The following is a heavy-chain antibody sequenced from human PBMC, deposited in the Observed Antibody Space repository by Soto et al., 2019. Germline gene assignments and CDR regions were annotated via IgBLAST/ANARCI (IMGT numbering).Heavy chain of an antibody. CDR1: GFTFSSYA. V-gene: IGHV3-30-3*01. CDR2: ISYDGSNK. CDR3: VRDVLFRVLMVYSYGMDV. D-gene: IGHD2-8*01. Sequence: GGSLRLSCAASGFTFSSYAMHWVRQAPGKGLEWVAVISYDGSNKYYADSVKGRFTISRDNSKNTLYLQMNSLRAEDTAVYYFVRDVLFRVLMVYSYGMDVWGQGTTVTVSS. J-gene: IGHJ6*02.